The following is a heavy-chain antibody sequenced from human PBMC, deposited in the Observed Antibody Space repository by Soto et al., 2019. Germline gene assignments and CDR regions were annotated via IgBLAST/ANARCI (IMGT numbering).Heavy chain of an antibody. D-gene: IGHD6-13*01. V-gene: IGHV3-23*01. Sequence: EVQLLESGGGLVQPGGSLRLSCTASGFSFSSYVMAWVRQAPGKGLEWVSAMTDTGGSTYYPDSVKGRFTISRDNSERTIYLQMGSLRAEDTDVYYCAKASDSSWPYYFDSWGQGTLVTVSS. CDR3: AKASDSSWPYYFDS. J-gene: IGHJ4*02. CDR1: GFSFSSYV. CDR2: MTDTGGST.